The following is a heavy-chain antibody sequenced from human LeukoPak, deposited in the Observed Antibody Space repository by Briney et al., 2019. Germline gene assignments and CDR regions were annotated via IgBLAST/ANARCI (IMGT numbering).Heavy chain of an antibody. Sequence: ASVKVSCKASGYTFTSYDINWVRQATGQGLEWMGWMNPNSGNTGYAQKFQGRVTMTRNTSISTAYMELSSLRSEDTAVYYCARGVWGYYDSSGYYYDYWGQGTLVTVSS. D-gene: IGHD3-22*01. CDR1: GYTFTSYD. CDR3: ARGVWGYYDSSGYYYDY. CDR2: MNPNSGNT. V-gene: IGHV1-8*01. J-gene: IGHJ4*02.